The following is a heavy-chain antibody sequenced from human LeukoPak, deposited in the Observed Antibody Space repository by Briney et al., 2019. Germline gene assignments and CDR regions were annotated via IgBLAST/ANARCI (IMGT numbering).Heavy chain of an antibody. Sequence: TGGFLRLSCAASGFTVSSNYMSWVRQAPGKGLEWVSSISSSSSYIYYADSVKGRFTISRDNAKNSLYLQMNSLRAEDTAVYYCAGDQQLFDAFDIWGQGTMVTVSS. D-gene: IGHD6-13*01. CDR2: ISSSSSYI. V-gene: IGHV3-21*01. CDR1: GFTVSSNY. CDR3: AGDQQLFDAFDI. J-gene: IGHJ3*02.